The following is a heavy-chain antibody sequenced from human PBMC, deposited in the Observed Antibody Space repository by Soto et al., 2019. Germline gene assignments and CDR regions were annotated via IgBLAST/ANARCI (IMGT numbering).Heavy chain of an antibody. CDR2: IKNKVDGGTA. V-gene: IGHV3-15*01. Sequence: SLRLSCATSGITFINAWMSWVRQAPGKGLEWVGRIKNKVDGGTADYAAPVRGRFTISRDDSKNMLFLQMNNLEIEDTAIYYCTTDPGDYEDFWGRGTLVTVSS. J-gene: IGHJ4*02. CDR3: TTDPGDYEDF. CDR1: GITFINAW. D-gene: IGHD4-17*01.